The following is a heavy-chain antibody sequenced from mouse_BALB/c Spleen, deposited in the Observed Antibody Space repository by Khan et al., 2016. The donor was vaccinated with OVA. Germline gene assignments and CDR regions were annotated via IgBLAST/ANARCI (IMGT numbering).Heavy chain of an antibody. CDR1: GYSITSNCA. V-gene: IGHV3-2*02. J-gene: IGHJ4*01. Sequence: VQLQQPGPGLVKPSQSLSLTCTVTGYSITSNCAWSWIRQFPGNKLEWMGYISYSGSTNYNPSPKSRISVTRDTSENQFFLQLNSVTTEDTATYYCARQNYYGYALDYWGQGTSVTVSS. CDR3: ARQNYYGYALDY. CDR2: ISYSGST. D-gene: IGHD1-1*01.